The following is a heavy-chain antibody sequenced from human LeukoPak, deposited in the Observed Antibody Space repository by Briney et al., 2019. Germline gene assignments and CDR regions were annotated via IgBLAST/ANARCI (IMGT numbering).Heavy chain of an antibody. CDR1: GYTFTSYG. CDR3: ARAPITMVRGVILDFYY. J-gene: IGHJ4*02. CDR2: ISAYNGNT. D-gene: IGHD3-10*01. Sequence: ASVKVSCKASGYTFTSYGISWVRQAPGQGLEWMGWISAYNGNTNYAQKLQGRVTMTTDTSTSTAYMELRSLRSDDTAVYYCARAPITMVRGVILDFYYWGQGTLVTVSS. V-gene: IGHV1-18*04.